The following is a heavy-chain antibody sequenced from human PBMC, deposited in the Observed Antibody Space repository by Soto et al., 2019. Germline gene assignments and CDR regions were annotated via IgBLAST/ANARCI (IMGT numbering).Heavy chain of an antibody. V-gene: IGHV1-69*13. Sequence: ASVKVSCEASGGTFSSYAISWVRQAPGQGLEWMGGIIPIFGTANYAQKFQGRVTITAGESTSTAYMELSSLRSEDTAVYYCARDGTPDYDFWSGYSGSWFDPWGQGTLVTVSS. CDR1: GGTFSSYA. D-gene: IGHD3-3*01. CDR2: IIPIFGTA. CDR3: ARDGTPDYDFWSGYSGSWFDP. J-gene: IGHJ5*02.